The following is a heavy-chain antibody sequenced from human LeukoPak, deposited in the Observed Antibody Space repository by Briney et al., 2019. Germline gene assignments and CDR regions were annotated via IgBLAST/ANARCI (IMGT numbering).Heavy chain of an antibody. J-gene: IGHJ5*02. CDR2: INHSGST. Sequence: SETLSLTCAVYGGSFSGYYWSWIRQPPGKGLEWIGEINHSGSTNYNPSLESRVTISVDTSKNQFSLKLSSVTAADTAVYYCARPKGPKYNWFDPWGQGTLVTVSS. V-gene: IGHV4-34*01. CDR1: GGSFSGYY. CDR3: ARPKGPKYNWFDP.